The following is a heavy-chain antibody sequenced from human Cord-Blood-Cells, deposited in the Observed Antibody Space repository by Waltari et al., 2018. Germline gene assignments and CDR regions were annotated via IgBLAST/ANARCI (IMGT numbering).Heavy chain of an antibody. CDR2: INPNSGGK. V-gene: IGHV1-2*02. J-gene: IGHJ4*02. D-gene: IGHD2-2*01. CDR1: GYTFTGYY. CDR3: ARGGDCSSTSCYPNLFDY. Sequence: QVQLVQSGAEVKKPGASVKVSCKASGYTFTGYYMHWVRQAPGQGLEWMGWINPNSGGKNYAKKFQGRVTMTRDTSISTAYMELSRLRSDDTAVYYCARGGDCSSTSCYPNLFDYWGQGTLVTVSS.